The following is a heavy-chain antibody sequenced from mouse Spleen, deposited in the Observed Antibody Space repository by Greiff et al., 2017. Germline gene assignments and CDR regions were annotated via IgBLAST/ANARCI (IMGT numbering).Heavy chain of an antibody. Sequence: VQLQQSGAELVKPGASVKMSCKASGYTFTSYWITWVKQRPGQGLEWIGDIYPGSGSTNYNEKFKSKATLTVDTSSSTAYMQLSSLTSEDSAVYYCARGDYDVLYAMDYWGQGTSVTVSS. CDR2: IYPGSGST. CDR3: ARGDYDVLYAMDY. J-gene: IGHJ4*01. D-gene: IGHD2-4*01. V-gene: IGHV1-55*01. CDR1: GYTFTSYW.